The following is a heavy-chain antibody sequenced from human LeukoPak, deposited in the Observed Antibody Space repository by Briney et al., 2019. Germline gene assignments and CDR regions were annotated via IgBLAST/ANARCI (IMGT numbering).Heavy chain of an antibody. Sequence: SETLSLTCIVSGGSITTYYWSWVRQPPGKGLEWIGYIYHSGSTNYNPSLKSRVTMSVDTSKNQFSLKLSSVTAADTAVYYCARVATYYYGSGDKNYWGQGTLVTVSS. V-gene: IGHV4-59*08. D-gene: IGHD3-10*01. J-gene: IGHJ4*02. CDR1: GGSITTYY. CDR2: IYHSGST. CDR3: ARVATYYYGSGDKNY.